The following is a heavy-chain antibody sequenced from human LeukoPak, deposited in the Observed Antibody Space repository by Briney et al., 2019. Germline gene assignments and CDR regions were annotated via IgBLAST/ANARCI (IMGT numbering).Heavy chain of an antibody. Sequence: SQTLSLTCAVSGGSISSGGYSWSWIRQPPGKGLEWIGYIYHSGSTYYNPSLKSRVTISVDRSKNQFSLKLSSVTAADTAVYYCARTDDYGDYVGYWGQGTLVTVSS. J-gene: IGHJ4*02. CDR3: ARTDDYGDYVGY. CDR2: IYHSGST. V-gene: IGHV4-30-2*01. CDR1: GGSISSGGYS. D-gene: IGHD4-17*01.